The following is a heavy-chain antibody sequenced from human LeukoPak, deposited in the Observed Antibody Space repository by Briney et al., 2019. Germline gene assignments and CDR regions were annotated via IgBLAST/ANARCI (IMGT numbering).Heavy chain of an antibody. CDR3: ARVPTNSYGFGQ. V-gene: IGHV3-74*01. CDR2: INEDGTTD. D-gene: IGHD5-18*01. J-gene: IGHJ4*02. CDR1: GFGFSVYW. Sequence: GGSLRLSCAASGFGFSVYWVHWVRQAPGKGLVWVAHINEDGTTDSHADSVKGRFTISRDNANNTLCLQMNSLTVEDTAVYYCARVPTNSYGFGQWGQGSLVTVSS.